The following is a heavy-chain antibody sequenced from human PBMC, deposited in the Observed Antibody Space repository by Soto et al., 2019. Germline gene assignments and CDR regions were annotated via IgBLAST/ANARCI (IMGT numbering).Heavy chain of an antibody. CDR3: ASPWNSYGPVRN. D-gene: IGHD5-18*01. CDR2: IYYSGST. V-gene: IGHV4-39*01. Sequence: PSETLSLTCTVSGGSISSSSYYWGWIRQPPGKGLEWIGSIYYSGSTYYNPSLKSRVTISVDTSKNQFSLKLSSVTAADTAVYYCASPWNSYGPVRNWGQGTLVTVSS. CDR1: GGSISSSSYY. J-gene: IGHJ4*02.